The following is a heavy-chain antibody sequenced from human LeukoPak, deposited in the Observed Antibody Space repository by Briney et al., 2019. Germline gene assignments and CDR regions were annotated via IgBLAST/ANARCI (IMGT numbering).Heavy chain of an antibody. CDR2: ISGSGGST. D-gene: IGHD1-1*01. Sequence: GGSLRLSCAASGFTFNRYGMGWVRQAPGKGLEWASAISGSGGSTYYADSVKGRFTISRDNSKNTLYLQMNSLRAEDTAVYYCAKEPNWNDYFDYWGQGTLVTVSS. V-gene: IGHV3-23*01. CDR1: GFTFNRYG. J-gene: IGHJ4*02. CDR3: AKEPNWNDYFDY.